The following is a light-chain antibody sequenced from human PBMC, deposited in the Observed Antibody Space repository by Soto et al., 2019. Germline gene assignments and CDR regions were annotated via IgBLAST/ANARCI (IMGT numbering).Light chain of an antibody. CDR1: QSVSSY. V-gene: IGKV3-11*01. Sequence: EIVLTQSPATLSLSPGERATLSCRASQSVSSYLAWYQQKPGQSPRLLIYDASNRATGIPARFSGSGSGTDFTLTSSSLEPEYFAVYYCQQRSNWPPYTFVQGTKREIK. CDR3: QQRSNWPPYT. J-gene: IGKJ2*01. CDR2: DAS.